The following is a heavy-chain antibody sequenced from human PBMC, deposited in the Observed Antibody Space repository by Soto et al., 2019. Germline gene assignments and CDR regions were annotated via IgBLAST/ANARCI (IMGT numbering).Heavy chain of an antibody. CDR3: ARIRKGERYYDSSGYYYGDY. V-gene: IGHV2-26*01. D-gene: IGHD3-22*01. CDR1: GFSLSNARMG. Sequence: QVTLKESGPVLVKPTETLTLTCTVSGFSLSNARMGVSWIRQPPGKALEWLAHIFSNDENSYSTSLKSRLTTSKDTSKSQVVLTMTNMDPVDTATYYGARIRKGERYYDSSGYYYGDYWGQGTLVTVSS. J-gene: IGHJ4*02. CDR2: IFSNDEN.